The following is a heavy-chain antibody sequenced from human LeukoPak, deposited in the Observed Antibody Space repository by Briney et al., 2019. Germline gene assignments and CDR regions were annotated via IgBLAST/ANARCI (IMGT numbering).Heavy chain of an antibody. V-gene: IGHV3-7*03. CDR2: IKQDGSEK. D-gene: IGHD3-10*01. Sequence: PGGSLRLSCAASGFTFSSYWMSWVRQAPGKGLEWVANIKQDGSEKYYVDSVKGRFTISRDNAKNSLFLQMNSLRAEDTAVYYCARARGAGPGAHFDYWGQGTPVTVSS. J-gene: IGHJ4*02. CDR3: ARARGAGPGAHFDY. CDR1: GFTFSSYW.